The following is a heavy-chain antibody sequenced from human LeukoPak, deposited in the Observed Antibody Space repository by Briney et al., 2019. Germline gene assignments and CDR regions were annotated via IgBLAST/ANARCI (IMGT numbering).Heavy chain of an antibody. Sequence: GGSLRLSCAASGFTFSSYWMSWVRQAPGKGLEWVANIKQDGSEKYYVDSVKGRFTISRDNAKNSLYLQMYSLRAEDTAVYYCARDLGGAAGTLGFDYWGQGTLVTVSS. V-gene: IGHV3-7*01. CDR3: ARDLGGAAGTLGFDY. CDR2: IKQDGSEK. D-gene: IGHD6-13*01. CDR1: GFTFSSYW. J-gene: IGHJ4*02.